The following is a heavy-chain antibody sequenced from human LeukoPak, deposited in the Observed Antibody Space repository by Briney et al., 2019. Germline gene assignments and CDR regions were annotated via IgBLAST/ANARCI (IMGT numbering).Heavy chain of an antibody. J-gene: IGHJ4*02. V-gene: IGHV4-59*01. CDR2: VSYSGST. Sequence: SETLSLTCIVSGGSISNYYWSWLRQPPGKGLEWIGYVSYSGSTDYNPSLKSRVTISVDTSKNQFSLRLSSVTAADTAVYYCARDPSSSSEPYYFDYWGQGTLVTVSS. CDR3: ARDPSSSSEPYYFDY. D-gene: IGHD6-6*01. CDR1: GGSISNYY.